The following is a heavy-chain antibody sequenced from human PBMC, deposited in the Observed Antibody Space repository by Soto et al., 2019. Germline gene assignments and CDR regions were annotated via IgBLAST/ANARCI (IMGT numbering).Heavy chain of an antibody. D-gene: IGHD4-17*01. V-gene: IGHV4-61*01. CDR1: GGSVSDKTYY. Sequence: SETLSLTCSVSGGSVSDKTYYWSWIRQPPGKRLEWIGYVYYSGTTNYNPSLKSRATISVDLSKNQFSLRLSSVTTADTALYYCARTTAVPNSLRSRYFFDYWGQGTLVTVSS. CDR2: VYYSGTT. CDR3: ARTTAVPNSLRSRYFFDY. J-gene: IGHJ4*02.